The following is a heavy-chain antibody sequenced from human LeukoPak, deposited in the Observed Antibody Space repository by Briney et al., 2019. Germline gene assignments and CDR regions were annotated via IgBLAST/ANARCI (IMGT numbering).Heavy chain of an antibody. V-gene: IGHV4-39*07. Sequence: PSETLSLTCTASGGSISSSSYYWGWIRQPPGKGLEWIGEINHSGSTNYNPSLKSRVTISVDTSKNQFSLKLSSVTAADTAVYYCARGGVSIAARPFDYWGQGTLVTVSS. CDR3: ARGGVSIAARPFDY. CDR1: GGSISSSSYY. CDR2: INHSGST. D-gene: IGHD6-6*01. J-gene: IGHJ4*02.